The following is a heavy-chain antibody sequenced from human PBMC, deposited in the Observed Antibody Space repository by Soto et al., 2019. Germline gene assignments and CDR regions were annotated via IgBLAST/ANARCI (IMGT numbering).Heavy chain of an antibody. CDR1: GGSISSGGYY. CDR3: ASIVSSAHGEFSD. D-gene: IGHD3-10*01. CDR2: IYYSGST. J-gene: IGHJ4*02. Sequence: QVQLQESGPGLVKPSQTLSLTCTVSGGSISSGGYYWSWIRPHPGKGLECIGYIYYSGSTYYNPSRKGRVTITVDTSKNQFALKLSSVTAADTAVYYGASIVSSAHGEFSDWGQGTLVTVSS. V-gene: IGHV4-31*03.